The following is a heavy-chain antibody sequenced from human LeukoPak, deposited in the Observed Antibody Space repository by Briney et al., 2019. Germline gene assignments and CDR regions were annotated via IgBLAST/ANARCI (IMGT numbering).Heavy chain of an antibody. J-gene: IGHJ5*02. Sequence: GASVKVSGKASGYTFTSYAMHWVRQAPGQRLEWMGWINAGNGNTKYSQKFQGRVTITRDTSASTAYMELSSLRSEDTAVYYCARDHPQYYYGSGSYGAYNWFDPWGQGTLVTVSS. CDR3: ARDHPQYYYGSGSYGAYNWFDP. CDR2: INAGNGNT. D-gene: IGHD3-10*01. V-gene: IGHV1-3*01. CDR1: GYTFTSYA.